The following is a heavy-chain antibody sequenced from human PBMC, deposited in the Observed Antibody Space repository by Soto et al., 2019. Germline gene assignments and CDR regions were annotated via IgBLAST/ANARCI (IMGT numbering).Heavy chain of an antibody. J-gene: IGHJ1*01. Sequence: QVQLVQSGAEVKKPGSSVKVSCKASGGTFSSYAIYWVRQAPGQGLEWMGGIIPIFATTNYAQKFQGRVTTTADESTSTAYMELSSLRSDDTAVYYCARNGRGVKDFQHWGQGTLVTVSS. D-gene: IGHD3-10*01. V-gene: IGHV1-69*01. CDR1: GGTFSSYA. CDR2: IIPIFATT. CDR3: ARNGRGVKDFQH.